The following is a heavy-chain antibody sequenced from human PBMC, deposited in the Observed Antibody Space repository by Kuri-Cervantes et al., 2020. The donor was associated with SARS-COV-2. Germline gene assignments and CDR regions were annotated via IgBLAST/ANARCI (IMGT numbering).Heavy chain of an antibody. CDR2: VIPLLVTP. D-gene: IGHD2-21*02. J-gene: IGHJ3*02. V-gene: IGHV1-69*13. CDR3: ARDSGDWTPDGFDI. Sequence: SVKVSCNAAGGTFSRYAINWVRQAPGQGLEWMGGVIPLLVTPTYAQKFQGRITSSADESTSTAYMELSGLRPEETAIYYCARDSGDWTPDGFDIWGQGTMVTVSS. CDR1: GGTFSRYA.